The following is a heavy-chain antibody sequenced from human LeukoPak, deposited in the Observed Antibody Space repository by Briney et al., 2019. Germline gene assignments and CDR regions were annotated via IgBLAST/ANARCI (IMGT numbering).Heavy chain of an antibody. J-gene: IGHJ4*02. D-gene: IGHD6-19*01. V-gene: IGHV3-21*01. CDR1: GFTFSSYS. CDR2: ISSSSSYI. CDR3: ARIAVAVLKPYY. Sequence: GGSLRLSCAASGFTFSSYSMNWVRQAPGKGLEWVSSISSSSSYIYYADSVKGRFTISRDNAKNSLYLQMNSLRAEDTAVYYCARIAVAVLKPYYWGQGTLVTVSS.